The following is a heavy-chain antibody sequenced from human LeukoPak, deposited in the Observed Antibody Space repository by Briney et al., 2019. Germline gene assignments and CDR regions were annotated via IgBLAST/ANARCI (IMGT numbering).Heavy chain of an antibody. Sequence: GRSLRLSCAASGFTFSSYAMHWVRQAPGKGLEWVAVISYDGSNNYYADSVKGRFTISRDNSKNTLYLQMNSLRVEDTAAYYCARPTGWGAHQVSYGMDVWGQGTTVTVSS. J-gene: IGHJ6*02. D-gene: IGHD1-26*01. CDR3: ARPTGWGAHQVSYGMDV. CDR2: ISYDGSNN. V-gene: IGHV3-30-3*01. CDR1: GFTFSSYA.